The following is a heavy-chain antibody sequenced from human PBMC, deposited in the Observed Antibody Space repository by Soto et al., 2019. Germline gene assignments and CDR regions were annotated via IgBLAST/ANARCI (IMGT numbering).Heavy chain of an antibody. CDR1: GASFSDYY. V-gene: IGHV4-34*01. CDR2: INHSGST. CDR3: ARGGVLYSTDV. D-gene: IGHD3-16*01. J-gene: IGHJ6*04. Sequence: SETLSLTCAVYGASFSDYYWSWIRQPPGKGLEWIGEINHSGSTNYNPSLSGRVTISIDTSKIQVSLKLISVTAADTAVYYCARGGVLYSTDVWGEGTTVTVSS.